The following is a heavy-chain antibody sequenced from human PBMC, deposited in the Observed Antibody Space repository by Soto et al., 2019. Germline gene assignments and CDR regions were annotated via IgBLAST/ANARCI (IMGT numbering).Heavy chain of an antibody. J-gene: IGHJ4*02. CDR1: GGSISSGDYY. CDR3: ARASRYGDYRLDY. D-gene: IGHD4-17*01. Sequence: SETLSLTCTVSGGSISSGDYYWSWIRQPPGKGLEWIGYIYYSGSTYYNPSLKSRVTISVDTSKNQFSLKLSSVTAADTAVYYCARASRYGDYRLDYWGQGTPVTVSS. V-gene: IGHV4-30-4*01. CDR2: IYYSGST.